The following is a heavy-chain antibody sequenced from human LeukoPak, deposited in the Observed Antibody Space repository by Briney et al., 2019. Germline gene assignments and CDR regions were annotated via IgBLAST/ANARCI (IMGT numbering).Heavy chain of an antibody. J-gene: IGHJ4*02. D-gene: IGHD1-26*01. CDR3: AGDRATSYFDY. CDR2: IWYDGSNK. Sequence: GGSLRLSCAASGFTFSSHGMHWVRQAPGKGLEWVAFIWYDGSNKCYTDSVKGRFTISRDNSKNTLYLQMNSLRAEDTAVYYCAGDRATSYFDYWGQGALVTISS. V-gene: IGHV3-33*01. CDR1: GFTFSSHG.